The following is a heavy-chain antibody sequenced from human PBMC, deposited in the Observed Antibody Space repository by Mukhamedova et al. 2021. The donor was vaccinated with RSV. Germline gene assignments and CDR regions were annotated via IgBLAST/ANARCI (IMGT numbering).Heavy chain of an antibody. CDR2: IKQDGSDK. V-gene: IGHV3-7*03. Sequence: GLEWVANIKQDGSDKKYVDSVKGRFTISRDNAQNSLYLQMNSLRADDTAVYYCVRYSGKPWAFVDPWGQGTLVTVSS. J-gene: IGHJ5*02. D-gene: IGHD1-26*01. CDR3: VRYSGKPWAFVDP.